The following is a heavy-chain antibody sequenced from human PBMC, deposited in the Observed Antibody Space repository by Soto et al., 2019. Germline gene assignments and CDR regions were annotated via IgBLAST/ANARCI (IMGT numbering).Heavy chain of an antibody. D-gene: IGHD1-26*01. V-gene: IGHV5-51*01. CDR2: IYPGDSDT. J-gene: IGHJ6*02. CDR3: ARNAVVGATPYGMDL. Sequence: GESLKISCKGSGYSFTSYWIGWVRQMPGKGLEWMGIIYPGDSDTRYSPSFQGQVTISADKSISTAYLQWSSLKASDTAMYYCARNAVVGATPYGMDLWGQGTTVTVSS. CDR1: GYSFTSYW.